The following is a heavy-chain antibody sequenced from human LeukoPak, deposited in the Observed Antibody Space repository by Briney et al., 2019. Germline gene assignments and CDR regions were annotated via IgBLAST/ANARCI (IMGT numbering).Heavy chain of an antibody. CDR1: GFTFSSYW. D-gene: IGHD1-26*01. CDR2: INSDGSST. J-gene: IGHJ6*03. Sequence: PGGSLRLSCAASGFTFSSYWMHWVRQAPGKGLVWVSRINSDGSSTSYADSVKGRFTISRDNAKNTLYLQMNSLRVEDTAVYYCARAYSERYGLGYYYMDVWGKGTTVTVSS. V-gene: IGHV3-74*01. CDR3: ARAYSERYGLGYYYMDV.